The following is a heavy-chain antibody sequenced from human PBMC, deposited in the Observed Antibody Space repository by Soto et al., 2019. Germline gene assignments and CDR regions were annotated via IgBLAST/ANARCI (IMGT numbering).Heavy chain of an antibody. J-gene: IGHJ4*02. CDR1: GYTLTELS. D-gene: IGHD2-15*01. V-gene: IGHV1-24*01. Sequence: ASVKVSCKVSGYTLTELSMHWVRQAPGKGLEWMGGFDPEDGETIYAQKFQGRVTMTEDTSTDTAYMKLSSVTAADTAVYYCARSWQSRYCSGGSCLDYWGQGTLVTVS. CDR2: FDPEDGET. CDR3: ARSWQSRYCSGGSCLDY.